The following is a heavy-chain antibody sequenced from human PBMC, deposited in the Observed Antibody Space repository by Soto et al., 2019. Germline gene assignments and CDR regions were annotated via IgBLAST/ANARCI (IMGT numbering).Heavy chain of an antibody. CDR1: GFSFSSYG. V-gene: IGHV3-30*18. CDR2: ISYDGSNK. Sequence: GGSLRLSCAASGFSFSSYGMHWVRQAPGKGLEWVAVISYDGSNKYYADSVRGRFTISRDTSKNTLYLQMNSLRAEDTAVFYCVKDRRTEAYGMEVWGQGTTVTLSS. J-gene: IGHJ6*02. D-gene: IGHD2-2*01. CDR3: VKDRRTEAYGMEV.